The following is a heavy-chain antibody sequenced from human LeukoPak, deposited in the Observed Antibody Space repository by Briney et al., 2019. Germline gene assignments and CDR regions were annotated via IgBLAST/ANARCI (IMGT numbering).Heavy chain of an antibody. CDR3: ARGLYGTLDP. Sequence: SETLSLTCTVSGYSISSGYYWGWIRQPPGKGLEWIGSIYHSGSTYYNPSLKSRVTISVDTSKNQFSLKLSSVTAADTAVYYCARGLYGTLDPWGQGTLVTVSS. CDR2: IYHSGST. J-gene: IGHJ5*02. CDR1: GYSISSGYY. D-gene: IGHD2/OR15-2a*01. V-gene: IGHV4-38-2*02.